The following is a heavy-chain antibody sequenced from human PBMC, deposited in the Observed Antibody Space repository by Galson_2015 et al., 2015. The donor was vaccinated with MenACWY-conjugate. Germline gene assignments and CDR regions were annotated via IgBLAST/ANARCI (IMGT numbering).Heavy chain of an antibody. CDR3: AGEVRDDYSSGWDLDY. V-gene: IGHV3-13*01. Sequence: SLRLSCAASAFTFSYYDMHWVRQATGQGLEWVSAIGVGGDTYYLDSVKGRFTISRENAKNSSYLQMNSLRAEDTAVYYCAGEVRDDYSSGWDLDYWGQGILVTVSS. CDR1: AFTFSYYD. J-gene: IGHJ4*02. D-gene: IGHD6-19*01. CDR2: IGVGGDT.